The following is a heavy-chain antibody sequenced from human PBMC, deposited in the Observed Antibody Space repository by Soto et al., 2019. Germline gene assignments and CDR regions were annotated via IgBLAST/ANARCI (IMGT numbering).Heavy chain of an antibody. CDR1: GGTFSSYT. CDR3: ARARREGSSGWQPGDDY. CDR2: IIPILGIA. Sequence: GASVKVSCKASGGTFSSYTINWVRQAPGQGLEWMGRIIPILGIANYAQKFQGRVTITADKSTSTAYMELSSLRSEDTAVYYCARARREGSSGWQPGDDYWGQGTLVTVSS. V-gene: IGHV1-69*02. J-gene: IGHJ4*02. D-gene: IGHD6-19*01.